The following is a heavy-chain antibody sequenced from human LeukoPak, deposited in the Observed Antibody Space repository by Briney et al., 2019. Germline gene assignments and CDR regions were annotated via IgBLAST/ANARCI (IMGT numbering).Heavy chain of an antibody. CDR1: GFTFSSYW. Sequence: PGGSLRLSCAASGFTFSSYWMSWVRQAPGKGLEWVANIKQDGSEKYYVDSVKGRFTISRDNAKNSLYLQMNSLRAEDTAVYYCARVSGYCSSTSCYTWYYYYYMDVWGKGTTVTVSS. CDR2: IKQDGSEK. CDR3: ARVSGYCSSTSCYTWYYYYYMDV. V-gene: IGHV3-7*01. D-gene: IGHD2-2*02. J-gene: IGHJ6*03.